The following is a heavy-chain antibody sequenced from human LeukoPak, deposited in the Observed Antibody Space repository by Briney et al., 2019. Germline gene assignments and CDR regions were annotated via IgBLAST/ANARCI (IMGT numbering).Heavy chain of an antibody. J-gene: IGHJ4*02. CDR3: ARRESGYYFYY. Sequence: GGSLRLSCAASGFTVSSNYMSWVRQAPGKGLEWVSVIYSGGSTYYADSVKGRFTISRDNSKNTLYLQMNSLGAEDTAVYYCARRESGYYFYYWGQGTLVTVSS. V-gene: IGHV3-66*02. CDR1: GFTVSSNY. D-gene: IGHD3-22*01. CDR2: IYSGGST.